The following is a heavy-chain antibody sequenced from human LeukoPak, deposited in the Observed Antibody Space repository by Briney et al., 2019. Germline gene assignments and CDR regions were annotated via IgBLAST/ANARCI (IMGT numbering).Heavy chain of an antibody. Sequence: GASVNVSCKASGYTFTGYYMHWVRQAPGQGLEWMGWINPNSGGTNYAQKFQGRVTMTRDTSISTAYMEQSRLRSDDTAVYYCARGPERELGFMVEYYFDYWGQGNLVTVSS. CDR1: GYTFTGYY. J-gene: IGHJ4*02. V-gene: IGHV1-2*02. D-gene: IGHD1-26*01. CDR3: ARGPERELGFMVEYYFDY. CDR2: INPNSGGT.